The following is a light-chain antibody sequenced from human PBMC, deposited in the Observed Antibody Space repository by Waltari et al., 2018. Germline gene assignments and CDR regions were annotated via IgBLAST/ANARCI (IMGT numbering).Light chain of an antibody. Sequence: QSVLTQPPSASGTPGQSVTISCSGSLSHIGANFVYLYQQVPGTAPKILIYRNDQRPSGVPDRFSASKSGTSASLAISGLRSEDEADYFCAAWDDSLSGHFVFGTGTKVIV. V-gene: IGLV1-47*01. CDR2: RND. J-gene: IGLJ1*01. CDR3: AAWDDSLSGHFV. CDR1: LSHIGANF.